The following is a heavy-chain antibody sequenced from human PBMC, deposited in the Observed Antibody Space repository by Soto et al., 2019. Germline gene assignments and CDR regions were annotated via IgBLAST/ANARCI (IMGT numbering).Heavy chain of an antibody. Sequence: ASVKVSCKASGYTFTDYFIHWVRQAPGQGFEWMGWINPNSRGTNYAQKFQGRVTMTRDTSNSTAYMELRGLRSDDTAVYYCARVTLKAGNWFDPLGQGTLVTVSS. CDR1: GYTFTDYF. V-gene: IGHV1-2*02. J-gene: IGHJ5*02. CDR2: INPNSRGT. CDR3: ARVTLKAGNWFDP.